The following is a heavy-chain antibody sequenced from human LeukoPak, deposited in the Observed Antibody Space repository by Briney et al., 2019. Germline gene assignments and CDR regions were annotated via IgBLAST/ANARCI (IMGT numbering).Heavy chain of an antibody. J-gene: IGHJ4*02. Sequence: SETLSLTCTVSGGSFSSRNYYWGWLRQPPGTGLEWIGSINYSGTTYYNPSLRSRVTILIDTSKNQFFLKLNSVTAPDTALYYWARHYYGDYAYYLDYWGQGTLVTVSS. CDR1: GGSFSSRNYY. V-gene: IGHV4-39*01. D-gene: IGHD4-17*01. CDR3: ARHYYGDYAYYLDY. CDR2: INYSGTT.